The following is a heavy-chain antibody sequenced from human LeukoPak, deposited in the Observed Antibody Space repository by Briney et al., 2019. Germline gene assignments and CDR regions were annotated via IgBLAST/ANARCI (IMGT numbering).Heavy chain of an antibody. Sequence: GGSLRLSCVASGLPIGDFAMHWVRQAPGQGLEWVSLTSGDGVSTFFTDSVKGRFSISRDNSKNSLFLEMSSLRTEDTAMYYCARESGKFDYWGQGTLVAVSS. V-gene: IGHV3-43*02. J-gene: IGHJ4*02. CDR3: ARESGKFDY. CDR2: TSGDGVST. CDR1: GLPIGDFA.